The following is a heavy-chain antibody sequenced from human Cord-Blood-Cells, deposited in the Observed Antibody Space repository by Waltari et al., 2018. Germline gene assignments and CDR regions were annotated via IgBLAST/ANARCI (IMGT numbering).Heavy chain of an antibody. CDR2: INHSGST. CDR1: GGSFSGYS. CDR3: ARGGRITMIVVVKKAFDY. V-gene: IGHV4-34*01. J-gene: IGHJ4*02. D-gene: IGHD3-22*01. Sequence: QVQLQQWGAGLLKPSETLSLTCAVYGGSFSGYSWSWTRPPPGKGLEWIGEINHSGSTNYNPSLKSRVTISVDTSKNQFSLKLSSVTAADTAVYYCARGGRITMIVVVKKAFDYWGQGTLVTVSS.